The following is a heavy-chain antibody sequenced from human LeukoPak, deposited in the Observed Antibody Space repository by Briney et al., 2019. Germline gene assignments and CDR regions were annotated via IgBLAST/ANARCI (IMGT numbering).Heavy chain of an antibody. CDR2: ISSDSGNT. CDR1: GYTFISYG. CDR3: AREDTRRGSRGYFDY. Sequence: ASVKVSCKASGYTFISYGISWVRQAPGQGLEWMGWISSDSGNTNYAQKLQGRVTMTTDTSATTAYLELRSLRSDDTAIYYCAREDTRRGSRGYFDYWGQGTLVNVSS. J-gene: IGHJ4*02. V-gene: IGHV1-18*01.